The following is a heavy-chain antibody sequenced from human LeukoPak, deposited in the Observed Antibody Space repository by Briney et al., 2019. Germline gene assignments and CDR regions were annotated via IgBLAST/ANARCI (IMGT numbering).Heavy chain of an antibody. CDR2: IYSGGST. V-gene: IGHV3-66*01. CDR3: ANLGSIVVVTAIPGFDY. Sequence: GGSLRLSCAASGFTVSSNYMSWVRQAPGKGLEWVSVIYSGGSTYYADSVKGRSAISRDNSKNTLYLQMNSLRAEDTAVYYCANLGSIVVVTAIPGFDYWGQGTLVTVSS. J-gene: IGHJ4*02. CDR1: GFTVSSNY. D-gene: IGHD2-21*02.